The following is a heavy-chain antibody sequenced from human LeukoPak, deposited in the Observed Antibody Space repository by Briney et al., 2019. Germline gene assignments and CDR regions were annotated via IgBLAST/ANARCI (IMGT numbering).Heavy chain of an antibody. Sequence: SETLSLTCTVSGGSISSSSYYWGWIRQPPGKGLEWIGSIYYSGSTYYNPSLKSRVTISVDTSKNQFSLKLSSVTAADTAVYYCARDPYYYDSSGYTRWFDPWGQGTLVTVSS. J-gene: IGHJ5*02. CDR1: GGSISSSSYY. V-gene: IGHV4-39*07. CDR2: IYYSGST. CDR3: ARDPYYYDSSGYTRWFDP. D-gene: IGHD3-22*01.